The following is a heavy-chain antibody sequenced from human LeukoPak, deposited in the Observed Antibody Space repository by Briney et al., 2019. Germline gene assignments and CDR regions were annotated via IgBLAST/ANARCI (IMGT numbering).Heavy chain of an antibody. CDR3: ARDLREQAADY. V-gene: IGHV3-48*01. J-gene: IGHJ4*02. Sequence: GGSLRLSCAASGFNFSTYSMTWVRQTPGKALEWIPYIGYSGTAIYYADSVKGRFTISRDNAKNSLYLQMNSLRAEDTAVYYCARDLREQAADYWGQGTLVTVSS. CDR2: IGYSGTAI. D-gene: IGHD1-26*01. CDR1: GFNFSTYS.